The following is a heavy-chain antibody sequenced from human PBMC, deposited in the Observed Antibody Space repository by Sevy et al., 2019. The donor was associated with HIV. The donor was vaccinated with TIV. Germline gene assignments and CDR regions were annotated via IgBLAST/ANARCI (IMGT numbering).Heavy chain of an antibody. D-gene: IGHD4-17*01. CDR1: GFTFSSYS. CDR3: ARGPGEVTPCHAFDI. CDR2: ISSSSSTI. J-gene: IGHJ3*02. V-gene: IGHV3-48*02. Sequence: GGSLRLSCAASGFTFSSYSMNWVRQAPGKGLEWVSYISSSSSTIYYADSVKGRFTISRDNAKNSLYLQMNSLRDEDTAVYYCARGPGEVTPCHAFDIWGQGTMVTVSS.